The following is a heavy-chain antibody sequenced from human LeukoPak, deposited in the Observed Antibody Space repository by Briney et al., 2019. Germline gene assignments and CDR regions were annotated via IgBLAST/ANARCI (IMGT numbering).Heavy chain of an antibody. Sequence: SGTLSLTCTVSGGSISSSPYYWGWIRQPPGKGLEWIGNIYYSGSTYCNPSLKTRVTISVDTSKNQFSLKLTSVTAADTAVYYCARHASVDGNWPRPLDYWGQGSLVTVSS. V-gene: IGHV4-39*01. CDR3: ARHASVDGNWPRPLDY. CDR2: IYYSGST. J-gene: IGHJ4*02. D-gene: IGHD6-19*01. CDR1: GGSISSSPYY.